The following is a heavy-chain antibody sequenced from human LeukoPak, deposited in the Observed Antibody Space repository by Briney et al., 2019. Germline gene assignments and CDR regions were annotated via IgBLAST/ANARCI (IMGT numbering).Heavy chain of an antibody. Sequence: LSLTCAVYGGSFSDYYWSWIRQPPGKGLEWVSPSSSSSSYIYYADSVKGRFTISRDNAKNSMYLQMNSLRAEDTAVYYCTRAPRADDIFFESWGQGTLVTVSS. D-gene: IGHD3-9*01. CDR1: GGSFSDYY. CDR3: TRAPRADDIFFES. CDR2: SSSSSSYI. V-gene: IGHV3-11*06. J-gene: IGHJ4*02.